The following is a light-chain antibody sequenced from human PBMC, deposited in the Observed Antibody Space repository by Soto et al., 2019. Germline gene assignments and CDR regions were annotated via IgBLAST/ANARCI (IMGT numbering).Light chain of an antibody. CDR1: QSISSY. Sequence: DIQMTQSPSSLSASVGDRVTITCRASQSISSYLNWYHQKPGKAPKLLIYAASTLQSGVPSRFSGSGSGTDFTLTISCLQSEDFATYYCQQYYSFPPTFGQGTKV. CDR2: AAS. CDR3: QQYYSFPPT. J-gene: IGKJ1*01. V-gene: IGKV1-39*01.